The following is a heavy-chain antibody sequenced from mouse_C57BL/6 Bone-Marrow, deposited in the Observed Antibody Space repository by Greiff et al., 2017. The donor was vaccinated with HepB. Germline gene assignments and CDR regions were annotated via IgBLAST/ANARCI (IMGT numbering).Heavy chain of an antibody. Sequence: VQLQQSGAELVRPGASVKLSCTASGFNIKDYYMHWVKQRPEQGLEWIGRIDPEDGDTEYAPKFQGKATMTAATSSNTAYLQLSSLTSEDTAVYYCTFYNGSSTPDWYFDVWGTGTTVTVSS. CDR2: IDPEDGDT. CDR3: TFYNGSSTPDWYFDV. J-gene: IGHJ1*03. D-gene: IGHD1-1*01. CDR1: GFNIKDYY. V-gene: IGHV14-1*01.